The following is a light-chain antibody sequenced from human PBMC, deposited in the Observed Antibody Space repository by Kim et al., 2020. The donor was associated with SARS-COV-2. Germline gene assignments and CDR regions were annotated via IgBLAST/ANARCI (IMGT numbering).Light chain of an antibody. CDR2: AAS. J-gene: IGKJ1*01. CDR1: QSIGNY. V-gene: IGKV1-39*01. CDR3: QQSYSIPWT. Sequence: ASVGDGITITGRASQSIGNYLHWYQQKPGRAPKRLIYAASSLHSGVPSRFSGSGSGTDFTLTISGLQPEDFAIYYCQQSYSIPWTFGQGTKVDIK.